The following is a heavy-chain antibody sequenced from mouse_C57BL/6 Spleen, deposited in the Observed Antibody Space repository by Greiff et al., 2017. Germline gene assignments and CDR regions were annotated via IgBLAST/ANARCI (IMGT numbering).Heavy chain of an antibody. CDR1: GYTFTGYW. CDR2: ILPGSGST. CDR3: ARRGGGYGYDGDGFAY. D-gene: IGHD2-2*01. Sequence: VQLQQSGAELMKPGASVKLSCKATGYTFTGYWIEWVKQRPGHGLEWIGEILPGSGSTNYNEKFKGKATFTADTSSNTAYMQLSSLTTEDSAIYYCARRGGGYGYDGDGFAYWGQGTLVTVSA. V-gene: IGHV1-9*01. J-gene: IGHJ3*01.